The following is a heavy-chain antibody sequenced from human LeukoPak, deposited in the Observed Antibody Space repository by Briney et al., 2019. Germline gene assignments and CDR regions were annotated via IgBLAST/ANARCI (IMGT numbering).Heavy chain of an antibody. V-gene: IGHV3-30*18. CDR3: AKSPMVRGVIINGMDV. Sequence: PGGSLRLSCAASGFTFSSYGMHWVRQAPGKGLEWVAVITYDGSNKYYADSVKGRFTISRDNSKNTLYLQMNSLRAEDTAVYYCAKSPMVRGVIINGMDVWGQGTTVTVSS. CDR2: ITYDGSNK. CDR1: GFTFSSYG. D-gene: IGHD3-10*01. J-gene: IGHJ6*02.